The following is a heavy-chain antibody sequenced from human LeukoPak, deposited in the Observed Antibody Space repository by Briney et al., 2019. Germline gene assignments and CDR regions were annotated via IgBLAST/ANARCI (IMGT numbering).Heavy chain of an antibody. CDR3: ARDRSGRDYDFWSGYSNYYYYGMDV. J-gene: IGHJ6*02. Sequence: GGSLRLSCAASGFTFSSYWMSWVRQAPGKGLEWVANIKQDGSEKYYVDSVKGRFTISRDNAKTSLYLQMNSLRAEDTAVYYCARDRSGRDYDFWSGYSNYYYYGMDVWGQGTTVTVSS. CDR2: IKQDGSEK. V-gene: IGHV3-7*03. D-gene: IGHD3-3*01. CDR1: GFTFSSYW.